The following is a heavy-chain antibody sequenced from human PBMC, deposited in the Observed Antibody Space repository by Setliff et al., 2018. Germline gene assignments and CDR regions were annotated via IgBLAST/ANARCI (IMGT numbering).Heavy chain of an antibody. V-gene: IGHV3-7*03. Sequence: GGSLRLSCAASGFTFSSYWMSWVRQAPGKGLERLANINEDGSHKWYVDSVKGRFTISRDNARNSLYLQMNSLRAEDTAVYLCAKSGGDHCCPLYHHYYMDVWGTGTTVTVSS. CDR1: GFTFSSYW. D-gene: IGHD2-21*02. J-gene: IGHJ6*03. CDR3: AKSGGDHCCPLYHHYYMDV. CDR2: INEDGSHK.